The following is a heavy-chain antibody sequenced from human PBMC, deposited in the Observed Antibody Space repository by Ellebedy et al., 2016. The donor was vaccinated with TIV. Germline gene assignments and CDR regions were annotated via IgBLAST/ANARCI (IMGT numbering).Heavy chain of an antibody. CDR1: GGSIGSSY. Sequence: MPGGSLRLSCTVSGGSIGSSYWSWIWQPPGKGLEWVGYIYYSGSTNYNPSLKSRVTISVDTSKNQFSLKLSSVTAADTAVYYCARRSGARFDYWGQGTLVTVSS. V-gene: IGHV4-59*08. CDR3: ARRSGARFDY. CDR2: IYYSGST. J-gene: IGHJ4*02.